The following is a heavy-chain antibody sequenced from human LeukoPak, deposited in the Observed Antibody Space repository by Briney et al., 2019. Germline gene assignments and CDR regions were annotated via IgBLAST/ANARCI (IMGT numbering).Heavy chain of an antibody. V-gene: IGHV4-59*08. Sequence: SETLSLTCTVSGGSGSSKSWSWVRQPPGKGLEWIGDIYSTGSINYNPSLKSRVTISVDTSKYQFSLKLSSVTAADTAVYYCARLSRYFDWLPVSEVRAKNYYYDMDVWGKGTTVTVSS. CDR3: ARLSRYFDWLPVSEVRAKNYYYDMDV. J-gene: IGHJ6*03. CDR1: GGSGSSKS. CDR2: IYSTGSI. D-gene: IGHD3-9*01.